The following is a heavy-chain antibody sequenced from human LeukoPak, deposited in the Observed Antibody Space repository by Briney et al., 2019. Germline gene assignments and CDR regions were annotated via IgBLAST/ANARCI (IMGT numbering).Heavy chain of an antibody. D-gene: IGHD3-16*01. CDR3: ARADIMGYYYYYMDV. CDR2: IYYSGST. CDR1: GGSISSYY. V-gene: IGHV4-59*01. Sequence: TSETLSLTCTVSGGSISSYYWSWIRQPPGKGLEWIGYIYYSGSTNYNPSLKSRVTISVDMSKNQFSLKPSSVTAADTAVYYCARADIMGYYYYYMDVWGKGTTVTVSS. J-gene: IGHJ6*03.